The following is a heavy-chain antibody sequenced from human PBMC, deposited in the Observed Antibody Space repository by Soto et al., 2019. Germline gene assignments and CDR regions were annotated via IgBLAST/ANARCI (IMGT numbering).Heavy chain of an antibody. CDR1: GFTFSSYG. Sequence: QVQRVESGGGVVQPGRSLRLSCAASGFTFSSYGMHWVRQAPGKGLEWVAVISYDGSNKYYADSVKGRFTISRDNSKNTLYLQMNSLRAEDTAVYYCAKERYSSSSPDFDYWGQGTLVTVSS. CDR2: ISYDGSNK. D-gene: IGHD6-6*01. CDR3: AKERYSSSSPDFDY. V-gene: IGHV3-30*18. J-gene: IGHJ4*02.